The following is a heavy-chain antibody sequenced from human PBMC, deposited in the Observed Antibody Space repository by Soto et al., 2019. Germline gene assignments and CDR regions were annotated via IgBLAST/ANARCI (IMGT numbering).Heavy chain of an antibody. CDR1: GGTFSSYA. J-gene: IGHJ3*02. CDR3: ARVRGVSGGSCYDI. CDR2: IIPIFGTA. D-gene: IGHD2-15*01. Sequence: SVKVSCKASGGTFSSYAISWVRQAPGQGLEWMGGIIPIFGTANYAQKFQGRVTITADKSTSTAYMELSSLRSEDTAVYYCARVRGVSGGSCYDIWGQGTMVTVPS. V-gene: IGHV1-69*06.